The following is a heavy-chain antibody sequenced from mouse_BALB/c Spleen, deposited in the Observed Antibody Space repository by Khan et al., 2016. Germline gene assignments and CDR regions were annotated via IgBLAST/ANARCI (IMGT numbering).Heavy chain of an antibody. D-gene: IGHD2-14*01. CDR3: ATYDGYSFDY. Sequence: EVQLQESGPSLVKPSQTLSLTCYVTGDSITSGYWNWIRKFPGNKLEYMGYISYSGSTYYNPSLTSRISTTRDTSTNQYYLQLNSVTTEVTATYYCATYDGYSFDYWGQGTTLTVSS. J-gene: IGHJ2*01. CDR2: ISYSGST. CDR1: GDSITSGY. V-gene: IGHV3-8*02.